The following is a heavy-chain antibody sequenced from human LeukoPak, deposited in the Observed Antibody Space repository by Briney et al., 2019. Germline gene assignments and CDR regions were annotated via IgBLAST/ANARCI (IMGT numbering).Heavy chain of an antibody. CDR1: GCATSGYY. CDR3: AREEGVRGLPDY. J-gene: IGHJ4*02. CDR2: LSTNEDT. D-gene: IGHD3-10*01. V-gene: IGHV4-4*07. Sequence: PSETLSLTCTVSGCATSGYYWSWIGQPAGKGLEWIGRLSTNEDTYYNPSLRSRVTMSVDTSKNRFSLTLTSVTAADTAVYYCAREEGVRGLPDYWGQGTLVTVSS.